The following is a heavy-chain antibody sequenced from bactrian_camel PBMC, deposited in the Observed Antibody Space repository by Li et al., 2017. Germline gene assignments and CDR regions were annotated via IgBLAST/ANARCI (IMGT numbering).Heavy chain of an antibody. CDR1: GHTERPYC. CDR3: AYDPGASRCNDDAWTALTLGIF. D-gene: IGHD8*01. CDR2: IDSDGVT. V-gene: IGHV3S9*01. J-gene: IGHJ4*01. Sequence: HVQLVESGGGSVQTGGSLRLSCVASGHTERPYCMGYFRQVAGEDREGVARIDSDGVTRYTDSVKGRFTISQDHARNTVYLQMNNLGPDDTAVYYCAYDPGASRCNDDAWTALTLGIFWGQGTQVTVS.